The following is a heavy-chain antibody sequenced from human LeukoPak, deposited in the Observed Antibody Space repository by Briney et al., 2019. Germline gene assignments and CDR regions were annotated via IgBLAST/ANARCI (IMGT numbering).Heavy chain of an antibody. Sequence: SGTPSLTCTVSGGSISSYYWSWIRQPPGKGLEWIGYIYYSGSTNYNPSLKSRVTISVDTSKNQFSLKLSSVTAADTAVYYCASSGSSSPFDYWGQGTLVTVSS. CDR1: GGSISSYY. V-gene: IGHV4-59*01. CDR3: ASSGSSSPFDY. D-gene: IGHD6-6*01. CDR2: IYYSGST. J-gene: IGHJ4*02.